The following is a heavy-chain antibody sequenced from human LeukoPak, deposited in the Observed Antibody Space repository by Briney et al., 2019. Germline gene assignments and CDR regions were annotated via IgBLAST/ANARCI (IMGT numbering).Heavy chain of an antibody. Sequence: PGRSLRLSCAASGFTFSSYAMHWVRQAPGKGLEWVAVISYDGSNKYYADSVKGRFTISRDDSKNTLYLQMNSLRAEDTAVYYCARFSSSSRYSYFDYWGQGTLVTVSS. CDR3: ARFSSSSRYSYFDY. V-gene: IGHV3-30-3*01. CDR1: GFTFSSYA. J-gene: IGHJ4*02. CDR2: ISYDGSNK. D-gene: IGHD6-6*01.